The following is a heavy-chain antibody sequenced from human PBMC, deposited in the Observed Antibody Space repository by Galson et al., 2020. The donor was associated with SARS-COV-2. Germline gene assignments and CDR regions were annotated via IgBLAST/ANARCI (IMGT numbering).Heavy chain of an antibody. CDR2: INPNSGGT. Sequence: ASVKVSCKASGYTFTGYYMHWVRQAPGQGLEWMGWINPNSGGTNYAQKFQGRVTMTRDTSISTAYMELSRLRSDDTAVYYCARAPMLYLIVVVVAATYVDGMDVWGQGTTVTVSS. CDR3: ARAPMLYLIVVVVAATYVDGMDV. V-gene: IGHV1-2*02. CDR1: GYTFTGYY. J-gene: IGHJ6*02. D-gene: IGHD2-15*01.